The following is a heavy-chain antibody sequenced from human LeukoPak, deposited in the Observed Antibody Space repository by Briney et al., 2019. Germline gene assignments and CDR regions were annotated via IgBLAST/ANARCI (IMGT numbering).Heavy chain of an antibody. V-gene: IGHV4-59*12. CDR1: GGSISGYY. CDR2: IYYSGST. J-gene: IGHJ3*02. CDR3: ARDQTSKGDAFDI. Sequence: SETLSLTCTVLGGSISGYYWSWIRQPPGKGLEWIGYIYYSGSTNYNPSLKSRVTISVDTSKNQFSLQLSSVTAADTAVYYCARDQTSKGDAFDIWGQGTMVTVSS.